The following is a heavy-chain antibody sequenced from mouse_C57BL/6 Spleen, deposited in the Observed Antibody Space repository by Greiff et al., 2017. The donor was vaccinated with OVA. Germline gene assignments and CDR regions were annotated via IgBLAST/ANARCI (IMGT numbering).Heavy chain of an antibody. CDR3: AREGPPHYCGSSYGGFSY. J-gene: IGHJ3*01. CDR1: GYTFTSYW. D-gene: IGHD1-1*01. V-gene: IGHV1-52*01. Sequence: VQLQQPGAELVRPGSSVKLSCKASGYTFTSYWMHWVKQRPIQGLEWIGNIDPSDSETHYNQKFKDKATLTVDKSSSTAYMQLSSLTSEDSAVXYCAREGPPHYCGSSYGGFSYWGQGTLVTVSA. CDR2: IDPSDSET.